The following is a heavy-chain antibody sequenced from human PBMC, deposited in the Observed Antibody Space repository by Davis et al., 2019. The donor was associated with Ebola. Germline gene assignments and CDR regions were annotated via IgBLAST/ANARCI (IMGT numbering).Heavy chain of an antibody. Sequence: GGSLRPSCAASGFTFSGSAMHWVRQASGKGLEWVGRIRSKANSYATAYAASVKGRFTISRDDSKNTAYLQMNSLHQGPIGLPPGTLLQEHLWG. CDR2: IRSKANSYAT. CDR1: GFTFSGSA. CDR3: TLLQEHL. J-gene: IGHJ6*01. V-gene: IGHV3-73*01.